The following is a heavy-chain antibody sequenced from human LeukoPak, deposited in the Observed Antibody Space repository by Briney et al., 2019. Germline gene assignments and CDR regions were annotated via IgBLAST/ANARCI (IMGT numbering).Heavy chain of an antibody. V-gene: IGHV3-30-3*01. CDR2: ISYDGSNK. CDR3: ARDPSNSGYEFPGFFGY. CDR1: GFTFSSYA. Sequence: GGSLRLSCAASGFTFSSYAMHWVRQAPGKGLEWVAVISYDGSNKYYADSVKGRFTISRDNSKNTLYLQMNSLRAEDTAVYYRARDPSNSGYEFPGFFGYWGQGTLVTVSS. J-gene: IGHJ4*02. D-gene: IGHD5-12*01.